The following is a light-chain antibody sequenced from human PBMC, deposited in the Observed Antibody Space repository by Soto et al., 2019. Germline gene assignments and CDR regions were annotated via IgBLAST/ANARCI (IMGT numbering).Light chain of an antibody. Sequence: DIQMTQSPSSLSASFGDRVTMTCRASQGIGIYLAWFQQRPGNTPKLLIYAASTLQSGVPSRFSGSGSGTDFTLTICSLQPEDVATYYCQKYNSAPLTFGGGTRVEIK. CDR1: QGIGIY. V-gene: IGKV1-27*01. J-gene: IGKJ4*01. CDR3: QKYNSAPLT. CDR2: AAS.